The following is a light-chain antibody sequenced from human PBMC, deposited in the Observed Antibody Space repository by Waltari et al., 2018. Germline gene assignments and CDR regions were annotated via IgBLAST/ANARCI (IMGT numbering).Light chain of an antibody. CDR2: SNN. J-gene: IGLJ3*02. CDR3: AAWDDSLNGRV. V-gene: IGLV1-44*01. Sequence: QSVLTKPPSASGTPGQRVTISCSGSSPNIGSNTVNWYQQLPGTAPKLLIYSNNQRPPGVPDRFSGSKSGTSASLAISGLQSEDEADYYCAAWDDSLNGRVFGGGTKLTVL. CDR1: SPNIGSNT.